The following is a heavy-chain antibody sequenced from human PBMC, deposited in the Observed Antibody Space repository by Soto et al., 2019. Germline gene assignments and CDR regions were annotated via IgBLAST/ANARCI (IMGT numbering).Heavy chain of an antibody. V-gene: IGHV3-23*01. CDR3: AKDLQFSGWLSAQTFDY. Sequence: EVQLLESGGGLVQPGGSLRLSCAVSGFTFSGLALSWVGQVQGRGVECVSSFTGSGVSTYNADSVKGRFTISRDKSKSTLYLQMNSLRAEDTAVYYCAKDLQFSGWLSAQTFDYWGQGTQVTVSS. CDR1: GFTFSGLA. D-gene: IGHD6-19*01. CDR2: FTGSGVST. J-gene: IGHJ4*02.